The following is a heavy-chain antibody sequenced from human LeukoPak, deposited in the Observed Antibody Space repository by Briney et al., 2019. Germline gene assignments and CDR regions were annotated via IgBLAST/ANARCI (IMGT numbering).Heavy chain of an antibody. CDR1: GYTFTGYY. J-gene: IGHJ6*03. V-gene: IGHV1-69*06. CDR3: ARARIQLWSGSPYYYYYYMDV. Sequence: ASVKVSCKASGYTFTGYYMHWVRQAPGQGLEWMGGIIPIFGTANYAQKFQGRVTITADKSTSTAYMELSSLRSEDTAVYYCARARIQLWSGSPYYYYYYMDVWGKGTTVTVSS. CDR2: IIPIFGTA. D-gene: IGHD5-18*01.